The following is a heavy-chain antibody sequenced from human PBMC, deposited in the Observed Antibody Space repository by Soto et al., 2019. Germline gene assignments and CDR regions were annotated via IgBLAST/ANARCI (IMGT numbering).Heavy chain of an antibody. J-gene: IGHJ3*02. CDR2: ISAHNGNT. CDR1: GYTFTNYG. Sequence: ASVKVSCKASGYTFTNYGISWMRQAPGQGLEWMGWISAHNGNTNCAQRVQGRVTMTTDTSTSTAYMELRSLTYDDTAGYFCARDPGIAVVTDAFDIWGQGTMVTVSS. D-gene: IGHD6-19*01. V-gene: IGHV1-18*04. CDR3: ARDPGIAVVTDAFDI.